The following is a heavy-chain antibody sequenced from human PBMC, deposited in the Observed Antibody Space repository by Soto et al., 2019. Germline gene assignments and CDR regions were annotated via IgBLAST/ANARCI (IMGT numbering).Heavy chain of an antibody. V-gene: IGHV4-39*01. Sequence: QLQLQESGPGLVMPSETLSLTCTVSGDSISGSPYFWGWIRQPPGKRLEWIGSIFYDGYTLYTPSRXRRVTISVDTSKNQFSLKLASVAAADTATYFCARLQAAVPHYWGQGTLVTVSS. J-gene: IGHJ4*02. CDR1: GDSISGSPYF. CDR2: IFYDGYT. CDR3: ARLQAAVPHY. D-gene: IGHD6-13*01.